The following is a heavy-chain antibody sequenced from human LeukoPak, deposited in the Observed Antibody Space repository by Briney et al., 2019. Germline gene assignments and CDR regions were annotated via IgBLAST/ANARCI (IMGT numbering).Heavy chain of an antibody. CDR3: AIIPYCSSTSCYSWFDP. V-gene: IGHV1-69*06. D-gene: IGHD2-2*02. CDR1: GGTFSSYA. CDR2: IIPIFGTA. J-gene: IGHJ5*02. Sequence: SVKISCKASGGTFSSYAISWVRQAPGQGLEWMGGIIPIFGTANCAQKFQGRVTITADKSTSTAYMELSSLRSGDTAVYYCAIIPYCSSTSCYSWFDPWGQGTLVTVSS.